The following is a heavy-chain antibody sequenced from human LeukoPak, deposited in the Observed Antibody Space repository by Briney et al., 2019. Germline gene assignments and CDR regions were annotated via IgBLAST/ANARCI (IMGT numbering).Heavy chain of an antibody. CDR2: ISAYNGNT. Sequence: ASVKVSCKTSGYTFTSYGISWVRQAPGQGLEWMGWISAYNGNTNYAQKPQGRVTMTTDTSTSTAYMKLRSLRSDDTAVYYCARLREDIVVVPAAMLNWFDPWGQGTLVTVSS. D-gene: IGHD2-2*01. CDR3: ARLREDIVVVPAAMLNWFDP. CDR1: GYTFTSYG. V-gene: IGHV1-18*04. J-gene: IGHJ5*02.